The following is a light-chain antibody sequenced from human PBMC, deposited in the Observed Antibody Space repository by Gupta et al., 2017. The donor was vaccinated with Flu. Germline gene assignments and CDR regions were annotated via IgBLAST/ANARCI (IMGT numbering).Light chain of an antibody. CDR2: AAS. J-gene: IGKJ4*01. Sequence: AIRITQSPSSISASTGDRVTITCRASQNVHSYLAWYQQKPGKAPKLLIYAASTLQSGVPSTFSGSGSGTDFTLSVSRLQSEEFATYYCQQDVSYPLTFGGGTEVEIK. CDR1: QNVHSY. V-gene: IGKV1-8*01. CDR3: QQDVSYPLT.